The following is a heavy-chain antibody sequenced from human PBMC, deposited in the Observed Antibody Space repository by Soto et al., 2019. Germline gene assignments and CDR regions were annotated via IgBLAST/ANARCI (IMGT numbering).Heavy chain of an antibody. Sequence: GGFLRLSCAASGFTFSNAWMNWVRQAPGKGLEWVGRIKSKTDGGTTDYAAPVKGRFTISRDDSKNTLYLQMNSLKTEDTAVYYCTPTYTYSGSYGFDYWGQGTLVNVSS. CDR3: TPTYTYSGSYGFDY. J-gene: IGHJ4*02. V-gene: IGHV3-15*07. CDR2: IKSKTDGGTT. D-gene: IGHD1-26*01. CDR1: GFTFSNAW.